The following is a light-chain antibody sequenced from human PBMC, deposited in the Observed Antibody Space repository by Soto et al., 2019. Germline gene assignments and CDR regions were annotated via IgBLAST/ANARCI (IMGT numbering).Light chain of an antibody. Sequence: EIVLTQSPGTLSLSPGERATLSCRASQSVGTSYLAWYQQKPGQAPRLLIYAASSRATGIPDRFTGSGSGTDFALNISRLEPEDFAVYFCQQHGSSPLTFGGGTKVEIK. V-gene: IGKV3-20*01. CDR2: AAS. CDR3: QQHGSSPLT. J-gene: IGKJ4*01. CDR1: QSVGTSY.